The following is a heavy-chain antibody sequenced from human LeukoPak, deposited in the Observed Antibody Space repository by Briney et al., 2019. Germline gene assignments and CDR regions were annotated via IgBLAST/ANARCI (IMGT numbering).Heavy chain of an antibody. CDR3: ARDSVVGAQFDY. CDR2: IFYTGTT. J-gene: IGHJ4*02. D-gene: IGHD1-26*01. CDR1: GGSISSYY. V-gene: IGHV4-59*01. Sequence: SETLSLTCTVSGGSISSYYWSWIRQPPGKGLEWIGYIFYTGTTNYNPSLKSRVTISVDTSKNQFSLKLSSVTAADTAVYYCARDSVVGAQFDYWGQGTLVTVSS.